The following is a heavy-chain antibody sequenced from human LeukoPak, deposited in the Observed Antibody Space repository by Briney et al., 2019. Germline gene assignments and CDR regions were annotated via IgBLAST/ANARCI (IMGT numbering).Heavy chain of an antibody. CDR1: GFPFSSHG. CDR2: ISPGGGPT. D-gene: IGHD6-19*01. J-gene: IGHJ4*02. Sequence: GSLRLSCAGSGFPFSSHGMNWVRQAPGKGLEWVSGISPGGGPTYYADSVKGRFTISRDKSKNTLYLQMNNLRAEDTAIYYCAKDGGGWYTSGWYYFDSWGQGTLVTVSS. V-gene: IGHV3-23*01. CDR3: AKDGGGWYTSGWYYFDS.